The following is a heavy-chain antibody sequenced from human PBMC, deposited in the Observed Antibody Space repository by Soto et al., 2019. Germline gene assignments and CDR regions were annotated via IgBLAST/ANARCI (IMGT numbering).Heavy chain of an antibody. CDR3: ARGTGHYYYYMDV. CDR2: ISGAGSST. V-gene: IGHV3-74*01. Sequence: GGSLRLSCVASGITFSSNWMHWVRQAPGKGLVWVSVISGAGSSTNYADSVKGPFTISRDNSKNTLYLQMNSLGAEDTAVYYCARGTGHYYYYMDVWGKGTTVTVSS. J-gene: IGHJ6*03. CDR1: GITFSSNW.